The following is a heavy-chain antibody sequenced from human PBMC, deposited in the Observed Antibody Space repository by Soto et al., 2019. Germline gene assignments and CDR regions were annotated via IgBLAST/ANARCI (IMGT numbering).Heavy chain of an antibody. CDR2: INGDGTRT. D-gene: IGHD3-10*01. Sequence: EVQLEESGGGSVQLGESLRVSCVASGFSFRNQWMHWVRQVAGKGLVWVSRINGDGTRTSYADFVKGRFTVSRDNARNLLFLQLDGLTFDDSGVYHCARGGAAGRGDAIDMWGPGTTVAVTS. V-gene: IGHV3-74*01. CDR3: ARGGAAGRGDAIDM. J-gene: IGHJ3*02. CDR1: GFSFRNQW.